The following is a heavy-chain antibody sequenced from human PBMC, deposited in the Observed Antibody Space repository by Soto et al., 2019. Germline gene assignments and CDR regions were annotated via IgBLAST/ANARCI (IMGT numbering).Heavy chain of an antibody. Sequence: QVPLVQSGAEVKKPGSSVKVSCKASGGTFSSYAISWVRQAPGQGLEWMGGIIPIFGTANYAQKFQGRVTITADESTSTAYMELSSLRSEDTAVYYCARGGLYCSGGSCYSKSMYWGQGTLVTVSS. CDR3: ARGGLYCSGGSCYSKSMY. D-gene: IGHD2-15*01. V-gene: IGHV1-69*01. CDR1: GGTFSSYA. J-gene: IGHJ4*02. CDR2: IIPIFGTA.